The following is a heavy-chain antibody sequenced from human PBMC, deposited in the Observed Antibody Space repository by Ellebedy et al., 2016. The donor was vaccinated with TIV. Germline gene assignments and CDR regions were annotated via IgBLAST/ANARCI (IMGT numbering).Heavy chain of an antibody. D-gene: IGHD3-16*01. CDR1: GYTFTSYH. CDR3: ARAGSAAWDGGEFDY. CDR2: MNPNSGNT. J-gene: IGHJ4*02. Sequence: AASVKVSCKASGYTFTSYHINWVRQATGQGLEWMGWMNPNSGNTGYAQKFQGRVTITRNTSISTAYMELSSLRSEDTAVYYWARAGSAAWDGGEFDYWGQGTLVTVSS. V-gene: IGHV1-8*03.